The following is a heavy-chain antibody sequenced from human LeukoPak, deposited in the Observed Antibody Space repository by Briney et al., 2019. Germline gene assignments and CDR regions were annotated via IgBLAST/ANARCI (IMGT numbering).Heavy chain of an antibody. CDR3: ARENSGSYLRAFDY. D-gene: IGHD1-26*01. V-gene: IGHV3-7*01. J-gene: IGHJ4*02. CDR2: IKQDGSEK. CDR1: GFTFSSYW. Sequence: GGSLRLSCAASGFTFSSYWMRWVRQAPGKGLEWVANIKQDGSEKYYVDSVKGRFTISRDNAKNSLYLQMNSLRAEDTAVYYCARENSGSYLRAFDYWGQGTLVTVSS.